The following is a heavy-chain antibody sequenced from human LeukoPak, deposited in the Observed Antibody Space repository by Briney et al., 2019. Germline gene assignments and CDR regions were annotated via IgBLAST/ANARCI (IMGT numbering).Heavy chain of an antibody. J-gene: IGHJ5*02. CDR1: GFTFSSYA. CDR2: ISGSGGST. D-gene: IGHD6-19*01. V-gene: IGHV3-23*01. CDR3: AKNGGVAVAGWFDP. Sequence: GGSLRLSCAASGFTFSSYAMSWVRQAPGKGLEWVSTISGSGGSTYYADSVKGRFTISRDNSKNTLYLQMNSLRAEDTAVYYCAKNGGVAVAGWFDPWGQGTLVTVSS.